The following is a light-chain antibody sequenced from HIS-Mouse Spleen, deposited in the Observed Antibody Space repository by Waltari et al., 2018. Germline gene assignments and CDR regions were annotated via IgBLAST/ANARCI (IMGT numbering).Light chain of an antibody. Sequence: NFMLTQPHSVSESPGKTVTISCTGSSGSIASNYVQWYQQRPGSAPTTVIYEDNQRPSGVPDRFPGSIDSSSNSASLTISGLKTEDEADYYCQSYDSSNSWVFGGGTKLTVL. V-gene: IGLV6-57*02. J-gene: IGLJ3*02. CDR3: QSYDSSNSWV. CDR2: EDN. CDR1: SGSIASNY.